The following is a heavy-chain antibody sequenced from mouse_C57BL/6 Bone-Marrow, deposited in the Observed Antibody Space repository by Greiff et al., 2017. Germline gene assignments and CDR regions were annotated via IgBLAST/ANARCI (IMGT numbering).Heavy chain of an antibody. D-gene: IGHD4-1*01. CDR2: IDPSDSYT. J-gene: IGHJ2*01. CDR1: GYTFTSYW. CDR3: ATWGY. Sequence: QVQLKQPGAELVKPGASVKLSCKASGYTFTSYWMQWVKQRPGQGLEWIGEIDPSDSYTNYNQKFKGKATLTVDTSSSTAYMQLSSLTSEDSAVYYCATWGYWGQGTTLTVSS. V-gene: IGHV1-50*01.